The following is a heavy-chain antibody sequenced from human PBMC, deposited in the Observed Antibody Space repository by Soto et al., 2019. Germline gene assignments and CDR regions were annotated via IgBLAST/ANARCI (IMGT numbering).Heavy chain of an antibody. CDR1: GVTFTNYA. V-gene: IGHV1-69*06. CDR2: ILPIFGAA. D-gene: IGHD3-16*01. J-gene: IGHJ4*02. CDR3: ATEGGGGGTYYFDS. Sequence: QVPLVQSGAEVKKPGSSVKVSCRASGVTFTNYAISWVRQAPGQGLEWVGGILPIFGAASYAQKFQGRVTITADTATYTAYLELSSLRSEDRAVYYCATEGGGGGTYYFDSWGQGTLVTVSS.